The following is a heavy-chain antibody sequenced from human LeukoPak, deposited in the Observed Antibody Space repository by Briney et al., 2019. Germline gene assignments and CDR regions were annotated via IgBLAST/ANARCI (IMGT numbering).Heavy chain of an antibody. CDR2: IYYTGST. CDR3: ARDKGEYYDSSGYLDY. J-gene: IGHJ4*02. Sequence: SETLSLTCAVYGGSFSGYYWSWIRQPPGKGLEWIGYIYYTGSTNCNPALKSRVTISVDTSKNQFSLKLSSVTAADTAVYYCARDKGEYYDSSGYLDYWGQGTLVTVSS. V-gene: IGHV4-59*01. CDR1: GGSFSGYY. D-gene: IGHD3-22*01.